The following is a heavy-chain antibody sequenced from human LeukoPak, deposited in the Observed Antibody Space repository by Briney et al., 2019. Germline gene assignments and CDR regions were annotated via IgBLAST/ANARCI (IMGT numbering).Heavy chain of an antibody. CDR1: GFTFSSYS. D-gene: IGHD4-17*01. CDR2: ISSSSSYI. J-gene: IGHJ4*02. CDR3: ARERRTVTDFDY. V-gene: IGHV3-21*01. Sequence: GGSLRLSCAASGFTFSSYSMNWVRQAPGKGLEWVSSISSSSSYIYYADSVKGRFTISRDNAKNSLYLQMNGLRAEDTAVYYCARERRTVTDFDYWGQGTLVTVSS.